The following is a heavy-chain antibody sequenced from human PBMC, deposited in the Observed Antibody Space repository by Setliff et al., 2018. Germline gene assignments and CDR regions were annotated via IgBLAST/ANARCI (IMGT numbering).Heavy chain of an antibody. CDR2: IFYSGRT. Sequence: NPSETLSLTCTVSGASITNINYYWGLIRQPPGKGLEWIGSIFYSGRTFYNPSLKSRVTISGDTSKNQFSLTLSSVTAADTAVYYCARLPNYVWGSPVDYWGQGTLVTVSS. D-gene: IGHD3-16*01. CDR1: GASITNINYY. CDR3: ARLPNYVWGSPVDY. V-gene: IGHV4-39*01. J-gene: IGHJ4*02.